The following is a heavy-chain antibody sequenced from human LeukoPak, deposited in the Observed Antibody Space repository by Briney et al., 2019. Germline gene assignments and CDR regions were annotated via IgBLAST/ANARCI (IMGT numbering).Heavy chain of an antibody. CDR1: GFTFSSYG. V-gene: IGHV3-30*03. CDR3: ARGRQEYSSSETRSYGMDV. J-gene: IGHJ6*02. CDR2: ISYDGSNK. D-gene: IGHD6-6*01. Sequence: GGSLRLSCAASGFTFSSYGMHWVRQAPGKGLEWVAVISYDGSNKYYADSVKGRFTISRDNSKNTLYLQMNSLRAEDTAVYYCARGRQEYSSSETRSYGMDVWGQGTTVTVSS.